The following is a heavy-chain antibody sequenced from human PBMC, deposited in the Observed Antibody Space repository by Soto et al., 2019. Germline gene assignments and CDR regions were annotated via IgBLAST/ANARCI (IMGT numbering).Heavy chain of an antibody. D-gene: IGHD3-10*01. J-gene: IGHJ6*02. Sequence: QPGGSLRLSCAASGFTFSSYAMSWVRQAPGKGLEWVSAISGSGGSTYYADSVKGRFTISRDNSKNTLYLQMNSLRAEDTAVYYCAKDLPTLWFGELQIYYYGMDVWGQGTTVTVSS. CDR1: GFTFSSYA. CDR3: AKDLPTLWFGELQIYYYGMDV. V-gene: IGHV3-23*01. CDR2: ISGSGGST.